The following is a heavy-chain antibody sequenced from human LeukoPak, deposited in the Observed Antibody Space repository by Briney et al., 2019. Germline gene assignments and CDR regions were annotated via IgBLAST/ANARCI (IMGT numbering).Heavy chain of an antibody. CDR1: GFTFSSYA. CDR3: ARENPTFSSIAVAGFY. J-gene: IGHJ4*02. CDR2: ISGSGGST. D-gene: IGHD6-19*01. V-gene: IGHV3-23*01. Sequence: GGSLRLSCAASGFTFSSYAMSWVRQAPGKGLEWVSAISGSGGSTYYADSVRGRFTISRDNSKNTLYLQMKSLRAEDTALYLCARENPTFSSIAVAGFYWGQGTLVTVSS.